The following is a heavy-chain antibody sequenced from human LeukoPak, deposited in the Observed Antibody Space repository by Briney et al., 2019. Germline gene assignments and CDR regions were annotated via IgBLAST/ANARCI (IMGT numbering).Heavy chain of an antibody. CDR1: CASIIIGSYY. D-gene: IGHD3-10*01. Sequence: SETLSLTCTVSCASIIIGSYYWSWIRQPAGKGLEWIVRIYTSGSTSYNPSLKSRVTISVDTSKNQFSLKLSSVTAADTAVYYCAREGLLWFGELFPYYYYMDVWGKGTTVTISS. J-gene: IGHJ6*03. CDR3: AREGLLWFGELFPYYYYMDV. V-gene: IGHV4-61*02. CDR2: IYTSGST.